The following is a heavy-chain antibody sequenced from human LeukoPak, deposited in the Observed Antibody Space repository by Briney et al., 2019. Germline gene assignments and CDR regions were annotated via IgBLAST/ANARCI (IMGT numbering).Heavy chain of an antibody. D-gene: IGHD6-19*01. J-gene: IGHJ4*02. CDR3: ARHSSGWYNFDY. Sequence: GSLRLSCAASGFTFSSYSMNWVRQAPGKGLEWVSSISSSSSYIYYADSVKGRFTISRDNAKNSLYLQMNSLRAEDTAVYYCARHSSGWYNFDYWGQGTLVTVSS. V-gene: IGHV3-21*01. CDR1: GFTFSSYS. CDR2: ISSSSSYI.